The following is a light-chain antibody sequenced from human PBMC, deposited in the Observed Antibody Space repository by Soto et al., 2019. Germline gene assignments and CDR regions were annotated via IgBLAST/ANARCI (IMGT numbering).Light chain of an antibody. V-gene: IGKV3-20*01. CDR3: QQYNNWPPT. J-gene: IGKJ5*01. CDR1: QTVRNNY. Sequence: EFVLTQSPGTLSLSPGERATLSCRASQTVRNNYLAWYQQKPGQAPRLLIYDASSRATGIPDRFSGGGCGTDFTLTISSLQSDDFAVYHCQQYNNWPPTFGQGTRLEIK. CDR2: DAS.